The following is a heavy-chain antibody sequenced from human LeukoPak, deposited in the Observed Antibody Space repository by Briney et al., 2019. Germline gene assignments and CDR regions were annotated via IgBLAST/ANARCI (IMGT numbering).Heavy chain of an antibody. CDR2: ISGSGTSI. J-gene: IGHJ6*03. D-gene: IGHD2-15*01. V-gene: IGHV3-48*03. CDR1: GFTLSNYE. CDR3: ARVSSVAYYYYYMDV. Sequence: GGSLRLSCAASGFTLSNYEINWVRQAPARGLEWISYISGSGTSIYHPHSLKGRFTISRDNAKKSVYLQMNSLRAEDTAVYYCARVSSVAYYYYYMDVWGKGATVTVSS.